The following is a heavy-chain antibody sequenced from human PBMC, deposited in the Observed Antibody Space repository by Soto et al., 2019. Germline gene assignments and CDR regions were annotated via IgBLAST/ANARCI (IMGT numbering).Heavy chain of an antibody. CDR3: ARGSHKLHSYDSSGFYHYVDY. D-gene: IGHD3-22*01. Sequence: SETLSLTCTVSGYSISSGSYWGWIRQPPGKGPEWIASIYHGGTTFYNPSLKSRVTVSVGKSKNRFSLKLSSVTAADTAVYYCARGSHKLHSYDSSGFYHYVDYWGQGSLVTVSS. CDR2: IYHGGTT. V-gene: IGHV4-38-2*02. CDR1: GYSISSGSY. J-gene: IGHJ4*02.